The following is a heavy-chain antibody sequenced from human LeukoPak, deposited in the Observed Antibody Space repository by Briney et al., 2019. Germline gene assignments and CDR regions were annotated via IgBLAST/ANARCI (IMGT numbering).Heavy chain of an antibody. Sequence: ASVKVSCKASGYTFTSYYMHWVRQAPGQGLEWMGIINPSGGSTSYAQKFQGRVTMTEDTSTDTAYMELSSLRSEDTAVYYCATSPSGYDYWLGYWGQGTLVTVSS. D-gene: IGHD5-12*01. CDR3: ATSPSGYDYWLGY. CDR2: INPSGGST. J-gene: IGHJ4*02. V-gene: IGHV1-46*01. CDR1: GYTFTSYY.